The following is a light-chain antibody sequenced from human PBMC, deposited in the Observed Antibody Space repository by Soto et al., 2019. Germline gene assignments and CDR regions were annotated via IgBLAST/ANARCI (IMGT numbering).Light chain of an antibody. Sequence: DIQMTQSASSLSASVGDRFTITCLASQSITTCLNWYQQKPGKAPKLLIYVASSLQSGVPSRFSGNGSGTDFTLTIISLQHEDFATYFCQQTYSTPPLTFGGGTKVELK. CDR2: VAS. CDR3: QQTYSTPPLT. CDR1: QSITTC. J-gene: IGKJ4*01. V-gene: IGKV1-39*01.